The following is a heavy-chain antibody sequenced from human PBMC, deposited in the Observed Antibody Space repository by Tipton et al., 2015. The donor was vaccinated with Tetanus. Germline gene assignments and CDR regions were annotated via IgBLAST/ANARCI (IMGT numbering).Heavy chain of an antibody. D-gene: IGHD6-6*01. CDR2: IFPGASGV. V-gene: IGHV5-51*01. CDR3: ARHGWCTSYSWFDP. Sequence: QLVQSGAEVKKPGESLNISCKASGYKFATFWIGWVRQKPGKGLEWRGIIFPGASGVRYRPTFEGQVTISADRSTSTAYLQWDRPKVSDTAIYYCARHGWCTSYSWFDPWGQGTRVTVSS. J-gene: IGHJ5*02. CDR1: GYKFATFW.